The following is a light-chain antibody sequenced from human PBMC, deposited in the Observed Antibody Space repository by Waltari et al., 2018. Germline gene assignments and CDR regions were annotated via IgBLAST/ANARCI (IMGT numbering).Light chain of an antibody. J-gene: IGKJ1*01. CDR3: QHYVRLPVT. Sequence: EIVLMQSPGTLSLSPGERVTLSCRASQSVGRSLAWYQQKPGQAPRLLIYGASSRATGIPDRFSGSGSGTDFSLTISRLAPDDLAVYYCQHYVRLPVTFGQGTKVEI. CDR2: GAS. CDR1: QSVGRS. V-gene: IGKV3-20*01.